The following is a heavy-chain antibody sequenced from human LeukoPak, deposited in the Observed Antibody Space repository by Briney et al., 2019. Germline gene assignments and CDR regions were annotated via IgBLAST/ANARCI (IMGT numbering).Heavy chain of an antibody. CDR1: GYTFTSYD. D-gene: IGHD3-16*01. CDR3: AMRLFSAFPSDAFDI. J-gene: IGHJ3*02. CDR2: MNPNSGNT. Sequence: AAVKVSCKASGYTFTSYDINWVRQATGQGLEWMGWMNPNSGNTGYAQKFQGRVTMTRNTSISTAYMELSSLRSEDTAVYYCAMRLFSAFPSDAFDIWGQGTMVTVSS. V-gene: IGHV1-8*01.